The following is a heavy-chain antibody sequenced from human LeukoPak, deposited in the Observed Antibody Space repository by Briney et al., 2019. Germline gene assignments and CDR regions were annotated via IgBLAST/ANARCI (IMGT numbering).Heavy chain of an antibody. V-gene: IGHV3-21*01. D-gene: IGHD4-17*01. Sequence: GGSLGLSCIVSGFTFSSYSMNWVGQAPGKGLEWVSCISSSSAYINYADSVQGRFTISRDNAKNSLYLQMNSLRAEDTAVYYCARDIDYGDYDSYYFDSWGLGTLVTVSS. CDR2: ISSSSAYI. CDR1: GFTFSSYS. J-gene: IGHJ4*02. CDR3: ARDIDYGDYDSYYFDS.